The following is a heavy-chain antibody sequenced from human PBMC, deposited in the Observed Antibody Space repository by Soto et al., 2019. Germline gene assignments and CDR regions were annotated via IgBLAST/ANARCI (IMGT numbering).Heavy chain of an antibody. CDR2: IYHSGST. CDR1: GGSISSSNW. J-gene: IGHJ5*02. Sequence: SESLSLTCAVSGGSISSSNWSSLVSQPPGKGLEWIGEIYHSGSTNYNPSLKSRVTISVDKSKNQFSLKLSSVTAADTAVYYCARGSSSSWYSGWFDPWGQGTLVTVSS. V-gene: IGHV4-4*02. D-gene: IGHD6-13*01. CDR3: ARGSSSSWYSGWFDP.